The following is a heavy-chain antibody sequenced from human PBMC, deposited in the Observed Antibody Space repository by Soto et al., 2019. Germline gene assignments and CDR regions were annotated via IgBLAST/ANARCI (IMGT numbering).Heavy chain of an antibody. Sequence: QITLRESGPTLVKPKQTLTLTCTFSGFSLSTSGVGVGWIRQPPGKALEWLAVIYWDDDKRYSPSLNNRLTIAKDTAKNQVVLTMTNMDPVDTATYYCAQRRLWSTNWNSGWFDPWGQGTLVTVSS. CDR2: IYWDDDK. J-gene: IGHJ5*02. CDR1: GFSLSTSGVG. V-gene: IGHV2-5*02. D-gene: IGHD1-7*01. CDR3: AQRRLWSTNWNSGWFDP.